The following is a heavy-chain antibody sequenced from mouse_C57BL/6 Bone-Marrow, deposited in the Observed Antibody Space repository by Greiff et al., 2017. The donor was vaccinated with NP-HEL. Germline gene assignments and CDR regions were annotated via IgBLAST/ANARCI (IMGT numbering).Heavy chain of an antibody. CDR1: GYSFTDYN. CDR3: ARLELRLPWFAY. J-gene: IGHJ3*01. V-gene: IGHV1-39*01. Sequence: VHVKQSGPELVKPGASVKISCKASGYSFTDYNMNWVKQSNGKSLEWIGVINPNYGTTSYNQKFKGKATLTVDQSSSTAYMQLNSLTSEDSAVYYCARLELRLPWFAYWGQGTLVTVSA. D-gene: IGHD3-2*02. CDR2: INPNYGTT.